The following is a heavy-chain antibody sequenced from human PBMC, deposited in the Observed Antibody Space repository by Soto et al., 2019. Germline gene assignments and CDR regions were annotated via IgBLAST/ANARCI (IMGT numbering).Heavy chain of an antibody. Sequence: EVQLVESGGGLVKPGGSLRLSCAASGFTFSDLWMSWVRQAPGKGLQWVGRIKSKTAGGITDYAAPVKGRFTISRDDSKSMLYLKMKSLKTDDTAMYYCTTGGGGGRGGAFEIWGQGTMVTVSS. CDR2: IKSKTAGGIT. D-gene: IGHD2-21*01. V-gene: IGHV3-15*01. J-gene: IGHJ3*02. CDR3: TTGGGGGRGGAFEI. CDR1: GFTFSDLW.